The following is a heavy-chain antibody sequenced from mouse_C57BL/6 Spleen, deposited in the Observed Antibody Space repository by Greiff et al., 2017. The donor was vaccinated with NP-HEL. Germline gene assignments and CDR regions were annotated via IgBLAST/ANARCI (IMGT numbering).Heavy chain of an antibody. J-gene: IGHJ1*03. CDR2: ISSGSSTI. V-gene: IGHV5-17*01. D-gene: IGHD1-1*01. Sequence: EVQLVESGGGLVKPGGSLKLSCAASGFTFSDYGMHWVRQAPEKGLEWVAYISSGSSTIYYADTVKGRFTISRDNAKNTLFLQMTSLRSEDTAMYYCARLDYGSRGWYFDVWGTGTTVTVSS. CDR1: GFTFSDYG. CDR3: ARLDYGSRGWYFDV.